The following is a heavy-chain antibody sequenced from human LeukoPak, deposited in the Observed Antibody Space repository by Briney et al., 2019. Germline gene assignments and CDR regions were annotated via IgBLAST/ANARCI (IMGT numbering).Heavy chain of an antibody. Sequence: KPSETLSLTCAVYGGSFSGYYWSWIRQPPGKGLEWIGEINHIGSTNYNPSLKSRVTISVDTSKTQFSLKLSSVIAADTAVYYCASHSYCSSTSCYTRGYYYYGMDVWGQGTTVTVSS. CDR2: INHIGST. CDR3: ASHSYCSSTSCYTRGYYYYGMDV. V-gene: IGHV4-34*01. CDR1: GGSFSGYY. D-gene: IGHD2-2*02. J-gene: IGHJ6*02.